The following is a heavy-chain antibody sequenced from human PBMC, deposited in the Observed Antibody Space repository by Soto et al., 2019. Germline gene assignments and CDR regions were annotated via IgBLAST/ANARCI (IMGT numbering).Heavy chain of an antibody. D-gene: IGHD4-17*01. Sequence: SETLSLTCTVSGGSISSYYWSWIRQPPGKGLEWIGYIYYSGSTNYNPSLKSRVTISVDTSKNQFSLKLSSVTAADTAVYYCARYPGYDYGDYFDYWGQGTLVTVSS. CDR1: GGSISSYY. CDR2: IYYSGST. V-gene: IGHV4-59*01. J-gene: IGHJ4*02. CDR3: ARYPGYDYGDYFDY.